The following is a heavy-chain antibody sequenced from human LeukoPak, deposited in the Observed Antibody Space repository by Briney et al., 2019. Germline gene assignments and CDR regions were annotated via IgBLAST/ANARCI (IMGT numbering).Heavy chain of an antibody. Sequence: ASVKVSCKASGGTFSSYAISWVRQATGQGLEWMGWINPNSGGTNYAQKFQGRVTMTRDTSISTAYMELSRLRSDDTAVYYCARELPVVPAAFDYWGQGTLVTVSS. J-gene: IGHJ4*02. CDR3: ARELPVVPAAFDY. V-gene: IGHV1-2*02. CDR1: GGTFSSYA. D-gene: IGHD2-2*01. CDR2: INPNSGGT.